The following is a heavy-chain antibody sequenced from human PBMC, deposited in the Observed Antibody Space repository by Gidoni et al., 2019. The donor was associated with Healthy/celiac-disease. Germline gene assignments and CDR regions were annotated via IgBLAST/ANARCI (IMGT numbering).Heavy chain of an antibody. V-gene: IGHV1-69*01. J-gene: IGHJ5*02. CDR3: AWASGERFGSATMIIGNWFDH. D-gene: IGHD3-22*01. CDR1: GGTFSSYA. Sequence: QVQLVQSGAEVTQPGSSVKVSCKASGGTFSSYAISWVRQAPGQGLGWMGGIIPIFSTANYAQKYQGRVTITADESTSTAYMELSSLRTEDTAVDYCAWASGERFGSATMIIGNWFDHWGQGTLVTVSS. CDR2: IIPIFSTA.